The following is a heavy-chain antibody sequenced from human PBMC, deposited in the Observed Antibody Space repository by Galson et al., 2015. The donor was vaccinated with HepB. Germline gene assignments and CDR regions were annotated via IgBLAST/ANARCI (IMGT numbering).Heavy chain of an antibody. V-gene: IGHV3-33*08. CDR3: ARQYYYGSGSYFDY. D-gene: IGHD3-10*01. CDR1: GFTFSSYG. Sequence: SLRLSCAASGFTFSSYGMHWVRQAPGKGLEWVAVIWYDGSNRYYADSVKGRFTISRDNSKNTLYLQMNSLRAEDTAVYYCARQYYYGSGSYFDYWRQGTLVTVSS. J-gene: IGHJ4*02. CDR2: IWYDGSNR.